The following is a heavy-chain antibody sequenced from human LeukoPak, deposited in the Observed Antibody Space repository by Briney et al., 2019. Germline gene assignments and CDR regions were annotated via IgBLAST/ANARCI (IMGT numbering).Heavy chain of an antibody. CDR3: ARVAWELYDAFDI. V-gene: IGHV4-4*07. CDR1: GGSISSYY. CDR2: IYTSGST. D-gene: IGHD1-26*01. J-gene: IGHJ3*02. Sequence: PSETLSLTCTVSGGSISSYYWSWIRQPPGKGLEWIGRIYTSGSTNYNPSLKSRVTMSVDTSRNQFSLKLSSVTAADTAVYYCARVAWELYDAFDIWGQGTLVTVSS.